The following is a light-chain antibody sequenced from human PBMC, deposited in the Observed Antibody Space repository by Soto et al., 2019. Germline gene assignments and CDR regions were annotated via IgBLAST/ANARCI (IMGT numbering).Light chain of an antibody. CDR3: QQYHNWPPYT. V-gene: IGKV3-15*01. Sequence: EIVMTQSPATLSVSPGERATLSCRVSQSVSSNLAWYQQRPGQAPRLLIYGASTRATGIPDRFSGSGSVTEFTLTISSLQSEDFAVYYCQQYHNWPPYTFGQGTKLEIK. CDR1: QSVSSN. J-gene: IGKJ2*01. CDR2: GAS.